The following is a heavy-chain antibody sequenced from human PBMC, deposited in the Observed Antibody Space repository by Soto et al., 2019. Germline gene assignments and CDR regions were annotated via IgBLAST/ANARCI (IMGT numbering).Heavy chain of an antibody. CDR2: MNPNSGNT. CDR3: ARERSAAGTGWFDP. Sequence: QVQLVQSGAEVKKHGASVKVSCKASGYTFTSNDINWVRQATGQGLEWMGWMNPNSGNTGYAQKFQGRVTMTRNTSISTAYMELSSLRSEDTAVYYCARERSAAGTGWFDPWGQGTLVTVSS. J-gene: IGHJ5*02. CDR1: GYTFTSND. V-gene: IGHV1-8*01. D-gene: IGHD6-13*01.